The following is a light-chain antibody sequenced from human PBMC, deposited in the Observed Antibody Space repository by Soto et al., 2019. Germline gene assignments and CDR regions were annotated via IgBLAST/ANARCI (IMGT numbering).Light chain of an antibody. J-gene: IGKJ1*01. CDR1: QSIISPY. V-gene: IGKV3D-20*01. CDR2: HIS. Sequence: EVVLTQSPATLSLSPGQKATLSCGASQSIISPYFAWYQQKPGLAPRLLIYHISTRATGIPDRFSGSGSGTDFTLTIGRVEPEDFAVYYCQQYGISPWTFGQGTKVDIK. CDR3: QQYGISPWT.